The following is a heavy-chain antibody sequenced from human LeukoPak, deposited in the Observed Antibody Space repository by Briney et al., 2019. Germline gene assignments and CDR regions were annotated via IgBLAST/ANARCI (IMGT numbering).Heavy chain of an antibody. D-gene: IGHD2-15*01. Sequence: SETLSLTCTVSNDSISSGDYYWNWIRQPPGEGLEWIGYIFHRGGTSYNPSLKSRILFSVDTSQNQFSLKLNSVTAADTAVYYCVREILYCSGGSCYRGPFDNWGQGTLVTVSA. CDR2: IFHRGGT. CDR1: NDSISSGDYY. V-gene: IGHV4-30-4*01. J-gene: IGHJ4*02. CDR3: VREILYCSGGSCYRGPFDN.